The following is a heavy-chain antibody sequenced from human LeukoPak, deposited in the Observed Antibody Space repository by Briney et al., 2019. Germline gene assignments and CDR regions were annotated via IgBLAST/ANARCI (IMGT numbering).Heavy chain of an antibody. CDR3: AREGGLQHHFDY. J-gene: IGHJ4*02. Sequence: PSETLSLTCTVSGGSISSSSYYWGWIRLPPGKGLEWIGSIYYSGSTYYNPSLKSRVTISVDTSKNQFSLKLSSVTAADTAVYYCAREGGLQHHFDYWGQGTLVTVSS. D-gene: IGHD4-11*01. CDR1: GGSISSSSYY. CDR2: IYYSGST. V-gene: IGHV4-39*07.